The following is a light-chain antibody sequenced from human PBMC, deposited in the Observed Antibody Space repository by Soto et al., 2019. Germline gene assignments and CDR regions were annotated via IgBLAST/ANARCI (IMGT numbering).Light chain of an antibody. J-gene: IGKJ1*01. V-gene: IGKV1-5*01. CDR1: QHISSW. Sequence: DIQMTQSPPTLSASVGDGVTITCRASQHISSWLAWYQQKPGKAPKLLIYDAFSLESGVPSRFSGSGSGTEFTLTVSSLQPDAFATYYCQQYNDYSWTFGQGTKVEIK. CDR3: QQYNDYSWT. CDR2: DAF.